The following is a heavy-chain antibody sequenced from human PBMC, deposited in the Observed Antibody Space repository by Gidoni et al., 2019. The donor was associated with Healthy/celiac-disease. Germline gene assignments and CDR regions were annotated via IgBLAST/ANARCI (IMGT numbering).Heavy chain of an antibody. D-gene: IGHD5-18*01. V-gene: IGHV3-33*01. CDR3: ARGGRGYSWDDAFDI. CDR2: IWYDGSNK. Sequence: QVQLVESGGGVVQPGWSLRLSCAASGLTFSRDGMHWVRQAAGKGLEWVAVIWYDGSNKYYADSVKGRFTISRDNSKITLYLQMNSLRAEDTAVYYCARGGRGYSWDDAFDIWGQGTMVTVSS. J-gene: IGHJ3*02. CDR1: GLTFSRDG.